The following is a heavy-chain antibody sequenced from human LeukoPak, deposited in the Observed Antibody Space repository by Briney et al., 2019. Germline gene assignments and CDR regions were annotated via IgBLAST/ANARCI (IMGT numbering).Heavy chain of an antibody. Sequence: SETLSLTCIVSGGSISSNNYYWGWIRQPPGKGLEWIGSMYSTGSTSYNPSLKSRVTISADTSKNEFSLKLTSVTAADTSVYYCARPQRLYYYYMDVWGKGTTVTISS. V-gene: IGHV4-39*01. CDR2: MYSTGST. J-gene: IGHJ6*03. CDR3: ARPQRLYYYYMDV. CDR1: GGSISSNNYY.